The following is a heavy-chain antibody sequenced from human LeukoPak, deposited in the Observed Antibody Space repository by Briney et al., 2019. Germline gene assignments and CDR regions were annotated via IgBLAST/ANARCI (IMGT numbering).Heavy chain of an antibody. CDR3: TYLRTPYYNDKWLDP. CDR2: ISSGSRPI. J-gene: IGHJ5*02. D-gene: IGHD3/OR15-3a*01. CDR1: GFTFRTFS. Sequence: GGSLRLSCAASGFTFRTFSMNWVRQAPGKGLEWLSYISSGSRPIYYADSVKGRFTISRDDAQNLVHLQMNSLRAEDTAVYYCTYLRTPYYNDKWLDPWGQGALVTVSS. V-gene: IGHV3-48*04.